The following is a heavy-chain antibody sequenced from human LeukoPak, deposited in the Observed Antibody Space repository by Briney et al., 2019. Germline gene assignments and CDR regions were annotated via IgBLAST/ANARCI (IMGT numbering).Heavy chain of an antibody. CDR3: AKGGRIILQFDY. CDR1: GFTFSSYA. CDR2: ITGSGDST. V-gene: IGHV3-23*01. Sequence: GGSLRLSCAASGFTFSSYAMSWVRQAPGKGLEWVSTITGSGDSTYYADSVKGRFTISRDKSNNTLYLQMNSLRAEDTAVYCCAKGGRIILQFDYWGQGTLVTVSS. D-gene: IGHD2-15*01. J-gene: IGHJ4*02.